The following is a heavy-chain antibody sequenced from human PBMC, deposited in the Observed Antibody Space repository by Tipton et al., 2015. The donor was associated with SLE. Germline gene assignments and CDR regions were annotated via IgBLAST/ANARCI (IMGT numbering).Heavy chain of an antibody. CDR2: INHSGST. V-gene: IGHV4-39*07. J-gene: IGHJ4*02. CDR3: ARGRGMITFGGVFAD. CDR1: GGSISSGDYY. Sequence: LRLSCTVSGGSISSGDYYWSWIRQPPGKGLEWIGEINHSGSTNYNPSLKSRVTISVDTSNNQFSLRLTSVTAADMAVYYCARGRGMITFGGVFADWGQGSLVTVSS. D-gene: IGHD3-16*02.